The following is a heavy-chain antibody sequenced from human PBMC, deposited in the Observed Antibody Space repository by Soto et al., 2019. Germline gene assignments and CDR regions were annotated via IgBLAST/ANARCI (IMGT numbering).Heavy chain of an antibody. Sequence: GGSLRLSCAASGFTFSSYAMSWVRQAPGKGLEWVSAISGSGGSTYYADSVKGRFTISRDNSKNTLYLQMNSLRAEDTAVYYCANPFARDGAFDIWGQGTMVTVSS. CDR1: GFTFSSYA. CDR3: ANPFARDGAFDI. J-gene: IGHJ3*02. D-gene: IGHD6-6*01. CDR2: ISGSGGST. V-gene: IGHV3-23*01.